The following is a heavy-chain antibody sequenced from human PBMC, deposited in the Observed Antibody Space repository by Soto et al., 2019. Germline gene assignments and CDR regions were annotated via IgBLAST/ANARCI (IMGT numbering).Heavy chain of an antibody. Sequence: QVQLQESGPGLVKPSQTLSLTCTVSGGSISSGGYYWSWIRQHPGKGLEWIGYIYYSGSTYYNPSLKSRVTISVDTSKNRFSLKLSSVTAADTAVYYCARDTYYDILTGGALDWYFDLWGRGTLVTVSS. CDR2: IYYSGST. J-gene: IGHJ2*01. CDR3: ARDTYYDILTGGALDWYFDL. V-gene: IGHV4-31*03. CDR1: GGSISSGGYY. D-gene: IGHD3-9*01.